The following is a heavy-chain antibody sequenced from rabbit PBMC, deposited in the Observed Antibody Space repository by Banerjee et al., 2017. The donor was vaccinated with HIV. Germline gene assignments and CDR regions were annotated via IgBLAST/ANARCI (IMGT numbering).Heavy chain of an antibody. CDR1: GFDLSSSYY. CDR2: INIGSSGST. D-gene: IGHD2-1*01. Sequence: QSLEESGGGLVQPEGSLTLTCKASGFDLSSSYYMCWVRQAPGKGLEWIGCINIGSSGSTYYASWAKGRFTISSNTNQNTVTLQMTSLTGADTATYFCATRYDDYGEGIVHFNLWGPGTLVTVS. V-gene: IGHV1S40*01. CDR3: ATRYDDYGEGIVHFNL. J-gene: IGHJ4*01.